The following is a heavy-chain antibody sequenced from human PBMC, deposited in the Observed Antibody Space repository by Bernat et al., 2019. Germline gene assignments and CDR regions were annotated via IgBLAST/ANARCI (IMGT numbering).Heavy chain of an antibody. Sequence: QVQLVESGGGVVQPGRSLRLSCAVSGFTFSDNGMHWVRQAPGKGLEWVAVIWHEESNENNAESVKGRFTISRDNSESTLYLQMNSLRSGGSALYCCARERIVGSTRGFASWGQGTLVTVSS. J-gene: IGHJ4*02. CDR2: IWHEESNE. CDR1: GFTFSDNG. CDR3: ARERIVGSTRGFAS. V-gene: IGHV3-33*01. D-gene: IGHD1-26*01.